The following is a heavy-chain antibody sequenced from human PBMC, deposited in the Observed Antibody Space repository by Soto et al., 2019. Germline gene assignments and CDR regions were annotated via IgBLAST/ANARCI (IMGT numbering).Heavy chain of an antibody. Sequence: QVQVVQSGDEVKKPGASVKVSCKASGYTFTNYGFSWVRQAPGQGLEWMGWISGYNGNTKYAEKFQGRVTMTTDTSTSTAHMELRSLRSDDTAVYYGAREGQAPYDYYGMDVW. V-gene: IGHV1-18*01. CDR3: AREGQAPYDYYGMDV. CDR1: GYTFTNYG. J-gene: IGHJ6*01. CDR2: ISGYNGNT. D-gene: IGHD2-2*01.